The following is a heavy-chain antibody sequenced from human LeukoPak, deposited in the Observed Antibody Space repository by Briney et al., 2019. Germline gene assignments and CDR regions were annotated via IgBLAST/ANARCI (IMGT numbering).Heavy chain of an antibody. V-gene: IGHV1-18*04. CDR2: ISTYNDRT. Sequence: ASVKVSCKASGYTFTSYYMHWVRQAPGQGLEWMGWISTYNDRTNYAQNLQGRVTMTTDKSTDTAYMELRSLRSDDTAVYYCARGLDYYDGTGYRSYWYFDLWGRGTLVTVSS. D-gene: IGHD3-22*01. CDR3: ARGLDYYDGTGYRSYWYFDL. J-gene: IGHJ2*01. CDR1: GYTFTSYY.